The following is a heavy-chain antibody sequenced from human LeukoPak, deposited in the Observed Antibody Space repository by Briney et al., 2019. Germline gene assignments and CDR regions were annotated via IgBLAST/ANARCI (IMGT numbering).Heavy chain of an antibody. CDR2: ISGSGGST. CDR3: ATMGGDSSGYFYYYGMDV. CDR1: GFTFSSYA. Sequence: GGSLRLSCAASGFTFSSYAMRWVRQAPGKGLEWVSAISGSGGSTYYADSGKGRFNIYRENCKNKMYLEMKSLRDEETAVYYCATMGGDSSGYFYYYGMDVWGQGTTVTVSS. V-gene: IGHV3-23*01. D-gene: IGHD3-22*01. J-gene: IGHJ6*02.